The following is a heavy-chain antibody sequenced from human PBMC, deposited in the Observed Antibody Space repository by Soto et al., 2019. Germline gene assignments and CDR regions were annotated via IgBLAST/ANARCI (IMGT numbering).Heavy chain of an antibody. J-gene: IGHJ4*03. D-gene: IGHD3-22*01. V-gene: IGHV3-20*01. CDR2: INWNGDTT. CDR1: GVTFDDYS. Sequence: GGSLRLSCSASGVTFDDYSMTWVRHVPGKGLEWVSTINWNGDTTSYADSVRGRFTISRDNAKNSLYLQMNSLRAEDTAFYHCARDRDDSTGYYDYWGQGTLVTVSS. CDR3: ARDRDDSTGYYDY.